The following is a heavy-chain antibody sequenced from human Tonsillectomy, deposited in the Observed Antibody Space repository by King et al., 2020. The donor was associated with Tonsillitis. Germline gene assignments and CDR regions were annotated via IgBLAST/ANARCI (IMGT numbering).Heavy chain of an antibody. CDR2: ISSTGMYK. Sequence: VQLVESGGGLVKPGGSLRLSCAASGFTFNTYNINWVRQAPGKGLEWGSSISSTGMYKYYADSVRGRFTFSRDNAQNSMFLQMNSLRADDPAVYYCVRQINYYDNSGHQSYSMDVWGNGTTVTVSS. D-gene: IGHD3-22*01. CDR1: GFTFNTYN. V-gene: IGHV3-21*01. J-gene: IGHJ6*03. CDR3: VRQINYYDNSGHQSYSMDV.